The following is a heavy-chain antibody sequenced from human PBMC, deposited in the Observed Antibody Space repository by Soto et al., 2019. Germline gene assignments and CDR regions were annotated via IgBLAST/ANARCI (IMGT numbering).Heavy chain of an antibody. Sequence: QVQVVQSGVEVRRPGSSVKVSAKASGDTFKTCVISWVRQAPGQGLEWMGGIIPLFGTTDFAQRFQGRLTITTDESTTTAYMELSRLRSEDTATYYCAAELGFGKLSVVWGQGTTVIVSS. CDR1: GDTFKTCV. CDR3: AAELGFGKLSVV. D-gene: IGHD3-10*01. J-gene: IGHJ6*02. V-gene: IGHV1-69*01. CDR2: IIPLFGTT.